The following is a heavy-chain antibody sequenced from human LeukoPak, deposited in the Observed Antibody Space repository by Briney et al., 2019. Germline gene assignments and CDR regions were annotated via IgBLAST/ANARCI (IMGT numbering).Heavy chain of an antibody. CDR3: ATSTVMNHYCFDY. D-gene: IGHD1-14*01. CDR1: GGSINSTNYY. CDR2: IYYSGST. Sequence: SETPSLTCTVSGGSINSTNYYWGWIRQPPGKGLEWIGSIYYSGSTYYNPSLRSRVTISVDTSKNQFSLKLTSVTAADTAVYYCATSTVMNHYCFDYWAQGTLVTVSS. V-gene: IGHV4-39*05. J-gene: IGHJ4*02.